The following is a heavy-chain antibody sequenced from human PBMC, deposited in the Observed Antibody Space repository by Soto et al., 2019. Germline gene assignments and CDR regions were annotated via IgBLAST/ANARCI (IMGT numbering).Heavy chain of an antibody. J-gene: IGHJ6*02. V-gene: IGHV3-33*01. CDR2: IWYDGSNK. CDR1: GFTFSSYG. D-gene: IGHD5-12*01. CDR3: ARDRVATRGPYYYYGMDV. Sequence: GGSLRLSCAASGFTFSSYGMHWVRQAPGKGMEWVAVIWYDGSNKYYADSVKGRFTISRDNSKNTLYLQMNSLRAEDTAVYYCARDRVATRGPYYYYGMDVWGQGTTVTVSS.